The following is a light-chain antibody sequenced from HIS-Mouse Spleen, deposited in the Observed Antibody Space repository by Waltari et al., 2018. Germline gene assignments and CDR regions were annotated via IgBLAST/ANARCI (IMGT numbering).Light chain of an antibody. V-gene: IGLV2-23*01. CDR3: CSYAGSSTWV. CDR1: RTDCGSYNL. CDR2: SSI. J-gene: IGLJ3*02. Sequence: QSALTPPASVSGSPGPSNTISCTGTRTDCGSYNLVPWFQPHPCQAPKLRIYSSIKRPSGVSNRFSGSKSGNTASLTIAGLQAEDEADYYCCSYAGSSTWVFGGGTKLTVL.